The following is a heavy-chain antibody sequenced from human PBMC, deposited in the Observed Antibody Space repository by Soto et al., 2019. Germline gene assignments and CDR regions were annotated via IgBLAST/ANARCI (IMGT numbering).Heavy chain of an antibody. D-gene: IGHD2-15*01. Sequence: SETLSLTCTVSGGSISSSSYYWGWIRQPPGKGLEWIGSIYYSGSTYYNPSLKSRVTISVDTSKNQFSLKLSSVTAADTAVYYCARLSGYCSGGSCSRGFDPWGQGTLVTVSS. CDR2: IYYSGST. CDR1: GGSISSSSYY. V-gene: IGHV4-39*01. J-gene: IGHJ5*02. CDR3: ARLSGYCSGGSCSRGFDP.